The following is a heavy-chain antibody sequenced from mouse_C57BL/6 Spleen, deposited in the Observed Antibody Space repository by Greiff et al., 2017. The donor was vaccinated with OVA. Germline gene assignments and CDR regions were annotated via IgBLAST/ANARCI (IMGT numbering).Heavy chain of an antibody. CDR1: GYTFTGYW. J-gene: IGHJ2*01. CDR2: ILPGSGST. CDR3: ARRGRLYYDY. V-gene: IGHV1-9*01. Sequence: QLQQSGAELMKPGASVKLSCKATGYTFTGYWIEWVKQRPGHGLEWLGEILPGSGSTNYHEKFKDNATFTADTSSNIDYMHLSSMTTEDSAIYYCARRGRLYYDYWGKGTTLTAS.